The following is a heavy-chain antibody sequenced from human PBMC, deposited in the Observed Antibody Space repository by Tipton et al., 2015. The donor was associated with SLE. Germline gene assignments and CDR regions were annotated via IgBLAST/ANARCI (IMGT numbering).Heavy chain of an antibody. CDR1: GDSVSSNSAAA. CDR2: TYYRSKWYT. CDR3: ASGWERSFDY. V-gene: IGHV6-1*01. Sequence: GLVKPSQTLSLTCAISGDSVSSNSAAAWNWIRQSPSRGLEWLGRTYYRSKWYTDYAESLKSLITIRPDTSKNQVSLQLNSLTPEDTAVYYCASGWERSFDYWRQGTLGTDAS. D-gene: IGHD1-26*01. J-gene: IGHJ4*02.